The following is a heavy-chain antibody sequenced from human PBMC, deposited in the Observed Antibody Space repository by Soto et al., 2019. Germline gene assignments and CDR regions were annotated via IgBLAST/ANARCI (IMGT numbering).Heavy chain of an antibody. D-gene: IGHD2-15*01. Sequence: PGGSLRLSCAASGFTFSAYAVNWVRQAPGKGLEWVSAISVAGDRKYYADSVKGRFTISRDNAKNSLYLQMNSLRAEDTAVYYCARDPNCSGGSCYPIFDYWGQGTLVTVSS. CDR2: ISVAGDRK. CDR1: GFTFSAYA. V-gene: IGHV3-23*01. J-gene: IGHJ4*02. CDR3: ARDPNCSGGSCYPIFDY.